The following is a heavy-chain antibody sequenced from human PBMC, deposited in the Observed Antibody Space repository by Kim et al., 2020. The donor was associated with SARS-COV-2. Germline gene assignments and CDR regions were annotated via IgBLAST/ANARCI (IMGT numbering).Heavy chain of an antibody. Sequence: SETLSLTCSVSTDSIMNFNSHYTWIRQAPGRGLEWLGEISHRGSTNFNPSLQGRASVSVDTSKRQFSLTLNSVTAADTAVYYFTRVCLSHWLGLDPWD. CDR2: ISHRGST. CDR1: TDSIMNFNSH. V-gene: IGHV4-30-4*01. D-gene: IGHD3-16*01. J-gene: IGHJ5*02. CDR3: TRVCLSHWLGLDP.